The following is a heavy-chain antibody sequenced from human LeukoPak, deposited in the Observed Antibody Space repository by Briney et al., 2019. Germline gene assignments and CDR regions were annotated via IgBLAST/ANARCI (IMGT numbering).Heavy chain of an antibody. J-gene: IGHJ6*03. CDR3: AREWLGYYMDV. CDR2: MNPNSGNT. V-gene: IGHV1-8*01. Sequence: GGSPKGSCGASGYTFTSYYINWVREATRQGLKWMGWMNPNSGNTGYAQKFQGRVTMTRNTSISTAYMELSSLRSEDTAVYYCAREWLGYYMDVWGKGTTVTVSS. D-gene: IGHD5-12*01. CDR1: GYTFTSYY.